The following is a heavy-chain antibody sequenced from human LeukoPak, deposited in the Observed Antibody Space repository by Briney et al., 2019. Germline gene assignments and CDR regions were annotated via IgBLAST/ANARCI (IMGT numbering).Heavy chain of an antibody. D-gene: IGHD2-2*01. J-gene: IGHJ5*02. Sequence: PSQTLSLTCAISGDSVSSNGVTWNWIRQSPSRGLEWLGRTYYRSTWYNDYAVSVRGRITVNPDTSKNQFSLHLNSVTPEDTAVYYCARRLTQYDCFDPWGQGILVTVSP. CDR2: TYYRSTWYN. V-gene: IGHV6-1*01. CDR1: GDSVSSNGVT. CDR3: ARRLTQYDCFDP.